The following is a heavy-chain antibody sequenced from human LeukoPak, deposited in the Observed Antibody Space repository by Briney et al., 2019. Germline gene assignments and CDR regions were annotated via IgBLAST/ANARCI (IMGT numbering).Heavy chain of an antibody. D-gene: IGHD6-19*01. V-gene: IGHV3-53*01. CDR1: GFTFSSYA. Sequence: GGSLRLSCAASGFTFSSYAMSWVCQAPGKGLEWVSVIYSGGSTYYADSVKGRFTISRDNSKNTLYLQMNSLRAEDTAVYYCASFPPSSGWYIDYWGQGTLVTVSS. CDR3: ASFPPSSGWYIDY. CDR2: IYSGGST. J-gene: IGHJ4*02.